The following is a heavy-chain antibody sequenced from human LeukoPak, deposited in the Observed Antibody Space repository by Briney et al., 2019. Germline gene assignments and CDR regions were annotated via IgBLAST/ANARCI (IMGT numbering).Heavy chain of an antibody. V-gene: IGHV3-21*05. D-gene: IGHD3-10*01. CDR3: ARGDQRGFDY. Sequence: PGGSLTLSCAASGFAFSDYSMNWVPQAPGKGLEWVANTRGSGSGMGSGNYYAGAVKGRFTISRDHAKNSLYLQMNRLRAEATAFYYCARGDQRGFDYWGQGALVTVSS. CDR1: GFAFSDYS. J-gene: IGHJ4*02. CDR2: TRGSGSGMGSGN.